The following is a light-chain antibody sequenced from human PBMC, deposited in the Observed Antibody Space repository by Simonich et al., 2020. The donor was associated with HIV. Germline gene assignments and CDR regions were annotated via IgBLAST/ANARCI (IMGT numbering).Light chain of an antibody. CDR2: RNT. Sequence: QSVLTQPPSASGTPGQRVTISCSGSSSNIGSNYVYWYQQLPGTAPKLLIYRNTQRPAGVPDRFSGSKSGTSASLAISGLRSEDEADLYCAAWDDSLSGVLFGGGTKLTVL. J-gene: IGLJ2*01. V-gene: IGLV1-47*01. CDR3: AAWDDSLSGVL. CDR1: SSNIGSNY.